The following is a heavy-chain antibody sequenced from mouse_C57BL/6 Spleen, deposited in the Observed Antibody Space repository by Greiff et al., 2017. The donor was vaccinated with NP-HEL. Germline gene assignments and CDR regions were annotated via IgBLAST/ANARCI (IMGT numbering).Heavy chain of an antibody. CDR3: ASHGVSFAY. V-gene: IGHV5-4*03. J-gene: IGHJ3*01. CDR2: ISDGGSYT. CDR1: GFTFSSYA. Sequence: EVMLVESGGGLVKPGGSLKLSCAASGFTFSSYAMSWVRQTPEKRLEWVATISDGGSYTYYPDNVKGRFTISRDNAKNNLYLQMSHLKSEDTAMYYCASHGVSFAYWGQGTLVTVSA.